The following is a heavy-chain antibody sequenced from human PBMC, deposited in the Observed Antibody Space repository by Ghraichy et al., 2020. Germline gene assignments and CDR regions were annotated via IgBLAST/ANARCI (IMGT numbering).Heavy chain of an antibody. Sequence: GGSLRLSCAASGFTVSSNYMSWVRQAPGKGLEWVSVIYSGGSTYYADSVKGRFTISRDNSKNTLYLQMNSLRAEDTAVYYCAKLYSSSFPPYYYYYMDVWGKGTTVTVSS. CDR1: GFTVSSNY. D-gene: IGHD6-6*01. V-gene: IGHV3-66*01. J-gene: IGHJ6*03. CDR2: IYSGGST. CDR3: AKLYSSSFPPYYYYYMDV.